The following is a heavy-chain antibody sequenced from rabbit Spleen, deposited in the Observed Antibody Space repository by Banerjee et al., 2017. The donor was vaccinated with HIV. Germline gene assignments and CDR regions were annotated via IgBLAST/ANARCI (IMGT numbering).Heavy chain of an antibody. CDR2: IDAGSSGFT. Sequence: QEQLEESGGDLVKPGASLTLTCIASGVSFSVSSYMCWVRQAPGKGLEWIACIDAGSSGFTYAASWAKGRFTISKTSSITVTLQMTSLTAADTATYFCARDSGSSFSSYGMDLWGQGTLVTVS. CDR1: GVSFSVSSY. J-gene: IGHJ6*01. CDR3: ARDSGSSFSSYGMDL. V-gene: IGHV1S45*01. D-gene: IGHD8-1*01.